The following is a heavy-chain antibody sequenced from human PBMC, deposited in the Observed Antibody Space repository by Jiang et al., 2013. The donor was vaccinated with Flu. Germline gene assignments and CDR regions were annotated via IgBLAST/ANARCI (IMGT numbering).Heavy chain of an antibody. J-gene: IGHJ4*02. CDR3: ARDHYDILTGYYYYFDY. CDR2: ISSSSSTI. Sequence: VQLVESGGGLVQPGGSLRLSCAASGFTFSSYSMNWVRQAPGKGLEWVSYISSSSSTIYYADSVKGRFTISRDNAKNSLYLQMNSLRDEDTAVYYCARDHYDILTGYYYYFDYWGQGTLVTVSS. V-gene: IGHV3-48*02. CDR1: GFTFSSYS. D-gene: IGHD3-9*01.